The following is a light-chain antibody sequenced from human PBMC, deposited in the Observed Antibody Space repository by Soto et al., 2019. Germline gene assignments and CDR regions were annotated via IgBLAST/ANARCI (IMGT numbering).Light chain of an antibody. CDR2: DVS. CDR1: SSDVCGYNY. J-gene: IGLJ1*01. V-gene: IGLV2-14*01. CDR3: SSYTSSSTLGYV. Sequence: QSALTQPASVSGSPGQSITISCTGTSSDVCGYNYVSWYQQHPGKAPKLMIYDVSNRPSGVSNRFSGSKSGNTASLTISGLQAEDEADYSCSSYTSSSTLGYVFGTGTKVTVL.